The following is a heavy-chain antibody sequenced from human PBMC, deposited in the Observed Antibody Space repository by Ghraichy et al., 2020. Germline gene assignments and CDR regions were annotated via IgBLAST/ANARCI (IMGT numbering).Heavy chain of an antibody. D-gene: IGHD6-6*01. CDR2: ISGSGGST. Sequence: ETLSLTCPPSGSAFSSTAVTWFRQASGQGLEWISAISGSGGSTYYADSVKGRFTISRDNSKNTLYLQMNSLRAEDTAVYYCAKDPKQLVGLVDYYYGMDV. J-gene: IGHJ6*01. CDR1: GSAFSSTA. V-gene: IGHV3-23*01. CDR3: AKDPKQLVGLVDYYYGMDV.